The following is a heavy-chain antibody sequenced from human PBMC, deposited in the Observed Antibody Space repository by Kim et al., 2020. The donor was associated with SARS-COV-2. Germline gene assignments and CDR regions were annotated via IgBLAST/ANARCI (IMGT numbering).Heavy chain of an antibody. CDR3: VRLGYGNY. D-gene: IGHD5-12*01. Sequence: SETLSLTCTVSGGSFNSYYWNWIRQSPGKGLEWIGFIQYGGRTSYSPSLKSRVTMSLDTSKSQYSLKLTSVTAADTAVYYCVRLGYGNYWVLGTLVTVSS. CDR2: IQYGGRT. V-gene: IGHV4-59*08. J-gene: IGHJ4*02. CDR1: GGSFNSYY.